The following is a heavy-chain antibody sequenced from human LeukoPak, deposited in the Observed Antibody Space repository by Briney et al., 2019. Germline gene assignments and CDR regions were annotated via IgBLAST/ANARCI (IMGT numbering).Heavy chain of an antibody. CDR3: ARSLVIPYYFDY. Sequence: PSETLSLTCTVSGGSISSYYRSWIRQPPGKGLEWIGYIYYSGSTNYNPSLKSRVTISVDTSKNQFSLKLSSVTAADTAVYYCARSLVIPYYFDYWGQGTLVTVSS. CDR2: IYYSGST. D-gene: IGHD3-22*01. CDR1: GGSISSYY. V-gene: IGHV4-59*01. J-gene: IGHJ4*02.